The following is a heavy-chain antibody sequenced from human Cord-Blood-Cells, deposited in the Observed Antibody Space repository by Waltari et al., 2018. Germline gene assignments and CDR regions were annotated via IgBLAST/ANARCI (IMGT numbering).Heavy chain of an antibody. Sequence: QVQLVQSGAEVKKPGASVKVSCKASGYTFTGYYMHWVRQAPGQGLEWMGRINPNSGGTNYAQKFQGRVTMTRDTSISTAYMELSRLRSDDTAVYYCARAPPYYYGSGRYYFDYWGQGTLVTVSS. V-gene: IGHV1-2*02. CDR3: ARAPPYYYGSGRYYFDY. D-gene: IGHD3-10*01. CDR2: INPNSGGT. J-gene: IGHJ4*02. CDR1: GYTFTGYY.